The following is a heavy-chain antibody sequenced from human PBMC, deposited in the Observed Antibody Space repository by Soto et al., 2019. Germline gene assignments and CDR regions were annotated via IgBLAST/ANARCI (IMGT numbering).Heavy chain of an antibody. CDR2: IWYGGSDK. J-gene: IGHJ2*01. V-gene: IGHV3-33*01. D-gene: IGHD5-18*01. CDR1: GFTFINHR. Sequence: GGPPRLSCTVSGFTFINHRMHWVRQAPGKELEWVAVIWYGGSDKYYADSVKGRFTISRDNAKNSLYLQMNSLRAEDTAVYYCARDPLWGTAMVLWYFDLWGRGTLVTVSS. CDR3: ARDPLWGTAMVLWYFDL.